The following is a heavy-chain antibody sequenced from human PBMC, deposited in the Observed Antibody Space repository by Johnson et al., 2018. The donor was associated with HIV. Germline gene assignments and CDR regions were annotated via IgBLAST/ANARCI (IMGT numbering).Heavy chain of an antibody. CDR1: GFTFSSYG. J-gene: IGHJ3*02. D-gene: IGHD7-27*01. Sequence: VQLVESGGGVVQPGGSLRLSCAASGFTFSSYGMHWVRQAPGKGLEWVAVISYDGSNKYCADSVKGRFTISRDNSRNTLYLQMNSLRAEDTAVYYCAKVLSPRPWGDDAFDIWGQGTMVTVSS. CDR2: ISYDGSNK. V-gene: IGHV3-30*19. CDR3: AKVLSPRPWGDDAFDI.